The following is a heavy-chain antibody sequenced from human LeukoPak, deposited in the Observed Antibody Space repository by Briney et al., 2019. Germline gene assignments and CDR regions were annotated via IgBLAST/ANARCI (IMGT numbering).Heavy chain of an antibody. CDR2: IKQDGSEK. CDR1: GFTFSNYW. D-gene: IGHD3-22*01. J-gene: IGHJ6*02. CDR3: ARSETTYYYDSSVYFYYYYGMDV. Sequence: GGSLRLSCAASGFTFSNYWMTWVRQAPGKGLEWVANIKQDGSEKYYVDSVKGRFTISRDNAKNSLYLQMNSLRAEDTAVYYCARSETTYYYDSSVYFYYYYGMDVWGQGTTVTVPS. V-gene: IGHV3-7*01.